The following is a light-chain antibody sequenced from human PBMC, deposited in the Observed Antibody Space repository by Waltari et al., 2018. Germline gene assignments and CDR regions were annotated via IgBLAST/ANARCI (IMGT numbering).Light chain of an antibody. Sequence: DIQMTQSPSSLSASVGDRVTITCRASQNIYTYLNWYQQRQGKAPNLLISAASTLQSGIPLRFSGGGSGTDFTLTISSLQPEDFATYYCQQNYNTPPTFGQGTKVEIK. V-gene: IGKV1-39*01. J-gene: IGKJ1*01. CDR2: AAS. CDR3: QQNYNTPPT. CDR1: QNIYTY.